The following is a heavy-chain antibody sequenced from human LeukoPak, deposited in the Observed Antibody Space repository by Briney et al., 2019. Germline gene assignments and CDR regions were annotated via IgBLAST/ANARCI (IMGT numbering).Heavy chain of an antibody. CDR1: GFTFSSYG. CDR3: ARGGAYDSHGVLDY. Sequence: GGSLRLSCAASGFTFSSYGMSWVRQAPGRGLEWVSVIYSDGRTYYADSVKGRFTISRDNSKNTLYLQMSSLRAEDAALYYCARGGAYDSHGVLDYWGQGALVTVSS. D-gene: IGHD5-12*01. V-gene: IGHV3-53*01. J-gene: IGHJ4*02. CDR2: IYSDGRT.